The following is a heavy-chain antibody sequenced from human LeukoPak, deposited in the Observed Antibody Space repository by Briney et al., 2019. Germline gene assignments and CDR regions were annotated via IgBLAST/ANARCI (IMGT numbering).Heavy chain of an antibody. CDR2: INSDGSST. CDR3: AKDPAARRWFDP. Sequence: GGSLRLSCAASGFTFSSYWMHWVRQAPGKGLVWVSRINSDGSSTTYADSVKGRFTISRDNSKNTLYLQMNSPRAEDTAVYYCAKDPAARRWFDPWGQGTLVTVSS. V-gene: IGHV3-74*01. J-gene: IGHJ5*02. CDR1: GFTFSSYW. D-gene: IGHD6-6*01.